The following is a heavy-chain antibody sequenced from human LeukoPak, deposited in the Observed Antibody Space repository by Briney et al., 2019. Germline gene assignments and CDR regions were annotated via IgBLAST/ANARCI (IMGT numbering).Heavy chain of an antibody. CDR2: MNPNSGNT. CDR3: TREGDFWDFHM. Sequence: GASVKVSCKASGYAFTNYDINWVRQATGQGLEWPGWMNPNSGNTGYAPKFQGRVTLSRDTSINTAYMELSSLRSEDTAVYYCTREGDFWDFHMWGQGTMVTVSS. D-gene: IGHD3-3*01. J-gene: IGHJ3*02. CDR1: GYAFTNYD. V-gene: IGHV1-8*01.